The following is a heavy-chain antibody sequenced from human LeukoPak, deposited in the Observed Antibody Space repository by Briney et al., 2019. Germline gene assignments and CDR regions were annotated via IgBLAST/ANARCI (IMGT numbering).Heavy chain of an antibody. D-gene: IGHD1-1*01. CDR1: GGTFSSYT. Sequence: SVKVSCKASGGTFSSYTISWVRQAPGQGLEWMGRIIPILGIANYAQKFQGGATITADKSTSTAYMELSSLRSEDTAVYYCASERLGYYYMDVWGKGTTVTVSS. V-gene: IGHV1-69*02. J-gene: IGHJ6*03. CDR3: ASERLGYYYMDV. CDR2: IIPILGIA.